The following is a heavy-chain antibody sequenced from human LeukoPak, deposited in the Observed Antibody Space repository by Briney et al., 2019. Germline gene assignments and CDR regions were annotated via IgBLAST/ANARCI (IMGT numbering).Heavy chain of an antibody. Sequence: PSETLSLTCTVSGGSISSGYYWGWIRQPPGKGLEWIGYIYHSGNTYYNSSLKSRVTISVDRSKNQFSLNLSSVTAADTAVYFCARYCSTTSGWFDPWGQGTLVTVSS. D-gene: IGHD2-2*01. CDR1: GGSISSGYY. V-gene: IGHV4-38-2*02. CDR2: IYHSGNT. J-gene: IGHJ5*02. CDR3: ARYCSTTSGWFDP.